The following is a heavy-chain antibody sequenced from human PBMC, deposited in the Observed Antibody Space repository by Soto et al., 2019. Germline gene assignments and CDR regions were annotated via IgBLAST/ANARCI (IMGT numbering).Heavy chain of an antibody. Sequence: GSLRLSCAASGFTFSNYAMSWVRQAPGKGLEWVSGISGSGGTTYYADSVKGRFTISRDNSKNTLYLQMNSLRAEDTAEYYCAKQTSSSVYNDIDIWAQHAALTVSS. J-gene: IGHJ6*02. D-gene: IGHD6-6*01. V-gene: IGHV3-23*01. CDR2: ISGSGGTT. CDR3: AKQTSSSVYNDIDI. CDR1: GFTFSNYA.